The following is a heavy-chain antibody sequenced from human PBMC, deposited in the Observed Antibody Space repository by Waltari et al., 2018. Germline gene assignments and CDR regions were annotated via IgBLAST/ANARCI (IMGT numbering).Heavy chain of an antibody. D-gene: IGHD6-19*01. CDR3: AKDKEGWSSFDY. V-gene: IGHV3-9*01. CDR1: GFNFNDYA. CDR2: ISWNSGVI. J-gene: IGHJ4*02. Sequence: EVQLVESGGGLVQPGRSLRLSCAASGFNFNDYAMHWVRQAPGKGLGWVSVISWNSGVIAYADSVKGRFTISRDNAKNSLYLQMNSLRAEDTALYYCAKDKEGWSSFDYWGQGALVTVSS.